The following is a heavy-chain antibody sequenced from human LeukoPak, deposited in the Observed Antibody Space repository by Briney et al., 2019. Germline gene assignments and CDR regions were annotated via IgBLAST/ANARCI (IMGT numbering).Heavy chain of an antibody. CDR2: IGGSGGST. Sequence: GGSLRLSCAASGFSFTSYAMNWVRQAPGKGLEWVSGIGGSGGSTYSADSVKGRFSISRDNFKNTLYLQLNSLRVEDTAVYYCAKAHGGSYHSGIDWGQGTLVIVSS. D-gene: IGHD1-26*01. J-gene: IGHJ4*02. CDR1: GFSFTSYA. V-gene: IGHV3-23*01. CDR3: AKAHGGSYHSGID.